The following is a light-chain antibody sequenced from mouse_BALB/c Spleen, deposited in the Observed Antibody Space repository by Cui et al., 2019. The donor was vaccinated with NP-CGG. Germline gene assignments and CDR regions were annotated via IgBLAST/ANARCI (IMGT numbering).Light chain of an antibody. CDR3: ALWYSNHWV. J-gene: IGLJ1*01. Sequence: QAFVTHVSSPTTSPGETVTLTCRSSTRAVTTTNYANWVQEKPDHLFTGLIGGTNNRAPGVPARFSGSLIGDKAALTITGAQTEDEAIYFCALWYSNHWVFGGGTKLTVL. CDR1: TRAVTTTNY. V-gene: IGLV1*01. CDR2: GTN.